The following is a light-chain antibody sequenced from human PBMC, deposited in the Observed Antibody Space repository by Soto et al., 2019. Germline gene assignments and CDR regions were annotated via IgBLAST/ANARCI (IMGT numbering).Light chain of an antibody. CDR2: GAS. CDR1: QSVSSNY. Sequence: EIGLTQSPGTLSLSPGERATLSCRASQSVSSNYLAWYQQKPGQAPRLLIYGASSRATGVPDRFSGSGSGTDFTLTISRLEPEEFAVYYCQHYGTSRVTFGPGTKVDIK. J-gene: IGKJ3*01. CDR3: QHYGTSRVT. V-gene: IGKV3-20*01.